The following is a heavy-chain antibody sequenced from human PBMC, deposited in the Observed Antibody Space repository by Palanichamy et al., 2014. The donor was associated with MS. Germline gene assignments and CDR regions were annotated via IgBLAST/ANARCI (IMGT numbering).Heavy chain of an antibody. J-gene: IGHJ4*02. D-gene: IGHD4-11*01. CDR1: GFTFRTYA. V-gene: IGHV3-23*01. CDR3: ARGDPMGYSNYYDL. Sequence: EVQLLESGGGLVQPGGSLRLSCAASGFTFRTYAMNWVRQAPGKGLEWVSALSGNSINIYYGDSVKGRFTISRDNSRDTLYLQMNSLRAEDTAVYYCARGDPMGYSNYYDLWGQGALVTVSS. CDR2: LSGNSINI.